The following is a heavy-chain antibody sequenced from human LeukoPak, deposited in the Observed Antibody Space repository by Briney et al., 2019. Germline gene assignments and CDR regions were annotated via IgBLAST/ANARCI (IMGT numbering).Heavy chain of an antibody. CDR1: GFTFSSYA. D-gene: IGHD6-6*01. J-gene: IGHJ4*02. Sequence: PGGSPRLSCAASGFTFSSYAMSWVRQGPGKGREWVSVISGSGDNTYYADSVKGRFTISRDNFKNMLYLQMNSLRAEDTAVYYCAKWKYSNSGIDDYWGQGTLVTVSS. CDR3: AKWKYSNSGIDDY. CDR2: ISGSGDNT. V-gene: IGHV3-23*01.